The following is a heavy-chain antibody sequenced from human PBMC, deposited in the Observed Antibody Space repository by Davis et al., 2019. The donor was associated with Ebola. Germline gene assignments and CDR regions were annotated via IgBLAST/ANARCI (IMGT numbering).Heavy chain of an antibody. CDR3: AREGCSSTSCYGGNWFDP. CDR2: IYYSGST. CDR1: GGSFSGYH. V-gene: IGHV4-59*01. D-gene: IGHD2-2*01. Sequence: MPSETLSLTCAVYGGSFSGYHWSWIRQPPGKGLEWIGYIYYSGSTNYNPSLKSRVTISVDTSKNQFSLKLSSVTAADTAVYYCAREGCSSTSCYGGNWFDPWGQGTLVTVSS. J-gene: IGHJ5*02.